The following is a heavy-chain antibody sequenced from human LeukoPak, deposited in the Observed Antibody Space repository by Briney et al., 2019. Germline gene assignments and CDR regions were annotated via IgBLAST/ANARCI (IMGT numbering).Heavy chain of an antibody. CDR3: ARHESTIFGVVRRNWFDP. CDR1: GGSISSYY. Sequence: SETLSLTCTVSGGSISSYYWSWIRQPPGKGLEWIGYIYYSGSTNYNPSLKSRVTISVDTSKNQFSLKLSSVTAADTAVYYCARHESTIFGVVRRNWFDPWGQGTLVTVSS. CDR2: IYYSGST. V-gene: IGHV4-59*08. J-gene: IGHJ5*02. D-gene: IGHD3-3*01.